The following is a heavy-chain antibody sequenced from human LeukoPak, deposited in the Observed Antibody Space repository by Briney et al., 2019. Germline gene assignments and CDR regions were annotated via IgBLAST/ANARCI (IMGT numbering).Heavy chain of an antibody. CDR2: ISYDGSNK. CDR3: ARDPAGIDSSGYYSFFDY. J-gene: IGHJ4*02. D-gene: IGHD3-22*01. CDR1: GFTFSSYA. Sequence: GGSLRLSCAASGFTFSSYAMHWVRQAPGKGLEWVAVISYDGSNKYYADSVKGRFTISRDNSKNTLYLQMNSLRAGDTAVYYCARDPAGIDSSGYYSFFDYWGQGTLVTVSS. V-gene: IGHV3-30-3*01.